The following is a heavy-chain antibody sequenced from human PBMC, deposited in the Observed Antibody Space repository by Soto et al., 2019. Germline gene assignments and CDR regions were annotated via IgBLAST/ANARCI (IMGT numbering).Heavy chain of an antibody. CDR2: SIPIFGTA. CDR3: AREPRWYAFADYGMDV. J-gene: IGHJ6*02. Sequence: QVQLVQSGAEVKKPVSSVKVSCKASGGNFSSYAISWVRQAPGQGLEWMGGSIPIFGTANYAQKFQGRVTITADESTSTAYMELSSLRSEDTAVYYCAREPRWYAFADYGMDVWGQGTTVTVSS. D-gene: IGHD6-13*01. CDR1: GGNFSSYA. V-gene: IGHV1-69*01.